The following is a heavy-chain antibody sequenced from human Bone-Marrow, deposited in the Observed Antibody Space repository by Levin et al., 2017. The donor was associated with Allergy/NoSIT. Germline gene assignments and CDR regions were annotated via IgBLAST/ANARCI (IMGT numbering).Heavy chain of an antibody. Sequence: GESLKISCAASGFPFTSARMSWVRQAPGKGLEWVGRIKSKTDGETRDYAAPVKGRFTISRDDSKNTLYLQMNSLKTEDTAVYYCTTVRRITIFGVVIIPSNYFDYWGQGTLVTVSA. D-gene: IGHD3-3*01. CDR2: IKSKTDGETR. CDR3: TTVRRITIFGVVIIPSNYFDY. J-gene: IGHJ4*02. V-gene: IGHV3-15*01. CDR1: GFPFTSAR.